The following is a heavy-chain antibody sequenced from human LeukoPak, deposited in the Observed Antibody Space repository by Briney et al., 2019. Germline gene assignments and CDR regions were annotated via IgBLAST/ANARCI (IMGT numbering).Heavy chain of an antibody. D-gene: IGHD3-10*01. CDR3: ARSNSYYYGSGSHNYYYYYMDV. V-gene: IGHV3-48*01. Sequence: GGSLRLSCAASGFTFSTYSMNWVRQAPGKGLEWVSYISSSTSTIYYADSVKGRLTISRDNAKNSLYLQMNSLRAEDTAVYYCARSNSYYYGSGSHNYYYYYMDVWGKGTTVTVSS. CDR2: ISSSTSTI. CDR1: GFTFSTYS. J-gene: IGHJ6*03.